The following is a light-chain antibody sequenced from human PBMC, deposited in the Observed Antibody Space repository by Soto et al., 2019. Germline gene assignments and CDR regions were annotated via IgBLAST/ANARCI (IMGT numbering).Light chain of an antibody. Sequence: QSALTQPASVSGSPGQSITISCTGTSSDVGGYNYVSWYQQHPGEAPKLMIYEVSNWPSGVSNRFSGSKSGNTASLTISGLQAEDEADYYCSSYTSSSTGVFGTGTKLTVL. CDR2: EVS. V-gene: IGLV2-14*01. CDR3: SSYTSSSTGV. CDR1: SSDVGGYNY. J-gene: IGLJ1*01.